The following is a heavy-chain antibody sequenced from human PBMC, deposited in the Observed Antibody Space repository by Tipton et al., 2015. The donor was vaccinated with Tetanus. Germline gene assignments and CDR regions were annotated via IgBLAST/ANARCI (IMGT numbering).Heavy chain of an antibody. CDR1: GGSISSSSYY. CDR3: ARLDYDSSGYYYFDY. J-gene: IGHJ4*02. CDR2: IYYSGST. V-gene: IGHV4-39*07. Sequence: TLSLTCTVSGGSISSSSYYWGWIRQPPGKGLEWIGSIYYSGSTYYNPSLKSRVTISVDTSKNQFSLKLSSVTAADTAVYYCARLDYDSSGYYYFDYWGQGTLVTVSS. D-gene: IGHD3-22*01.